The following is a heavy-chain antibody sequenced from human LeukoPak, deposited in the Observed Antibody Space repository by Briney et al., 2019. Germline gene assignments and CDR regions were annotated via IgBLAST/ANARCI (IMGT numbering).Heavy chain of an antibody. CDR1: GYSISSGYY. J-gene: IGHJ4*02. V-gene: IGHV4-38-2*02. Sequence: PSETLSLTCTVSGYSISSGYYWVWIRQPPGKGLEWIGSIYHGGSTYYNPSLKSRVTISVDTSKNQFSLKLRSVTAADTAVYYCTRGGELMNYWGQGTLVTVSS. CDR2: IYHGGST. D-gene: IGHD1-26*01. CDR3: TRGGELMNY.